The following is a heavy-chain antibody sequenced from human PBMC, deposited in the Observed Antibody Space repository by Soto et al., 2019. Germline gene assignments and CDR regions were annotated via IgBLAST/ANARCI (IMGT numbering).Heavy chain of an antibody. V-gene: IGHV1-18*01. J-gene: IGHJ6*02. CDR1: GYTFTRYG. Sequence: ASVKVSCKASGYTFTRYGISWVRQAPGQGLEWMGWISGYNGDANYAQRFQGRVSMTIDTSTTTAYMELRTLTSDDTAVYYCAKNGQPPYYYYGLDVWGQGTKVTVSS. CDR2: ISGYNGDA. CDR3: AKNGQPPYYYYGLDV. D-gene: IGHD2-8*01.